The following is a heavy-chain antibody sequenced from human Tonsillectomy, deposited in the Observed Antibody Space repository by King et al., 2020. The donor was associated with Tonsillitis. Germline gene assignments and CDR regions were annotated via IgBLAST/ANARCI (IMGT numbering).Heavy chain of an antibody. V-gene: IGHV3-23*04. CDR1: GFTFSSYA. CDR2: ISGSGGST. Sequence: VQLVESGGGLVQPGGSLRLSCAATGFTFSSYAMSWVRQAPGKGLEWVSAISGSGGSTYYADSVKGRFTISRDNSKNTLYLQMNSLRAEDTAVYYCAKVSLDQTLAYCGGDCYFDYWGQGTLVTVSS. J-gene: IGHJ4*02. D-gene: IGHD2-21*02. CDR3: AKVSLDQTLAYCGGDCYFDY.